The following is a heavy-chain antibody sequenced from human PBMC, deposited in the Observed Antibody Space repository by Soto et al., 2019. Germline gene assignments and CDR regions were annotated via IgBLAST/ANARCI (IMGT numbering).Heavy chain of an antibody. CDR1: GFTFSSFG. CDR3: AKDRGSGSPAWFDP. CDR2: ISSDGSYK. D-gene: IGHD1-26*01. J-gene: IGHJ5*02. V-gene: IGHV3-30*18. Sequence: QVQLVESGGGVVQPGRSLRLSCAASGFTFSSFGMHWVRQAPGKGLAWVAVISSDGSYKYYADSVKGRFTISRDNSKNTLYLQMNSLRAEDTAVYYCAKDRGSGSPAWFDPWGQGTLVTVSS.